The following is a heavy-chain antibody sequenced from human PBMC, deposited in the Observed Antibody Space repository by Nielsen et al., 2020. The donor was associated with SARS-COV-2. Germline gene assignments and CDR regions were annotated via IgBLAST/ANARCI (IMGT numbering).Heavy chain of an antibody. Sequence: GESLKISCVGSGFSFSNYGMHWVRQAPGKGLEWLAVISYEGSVKYYRDSLEGRFTISRDNGYDSLYLQMKSLRAEDTAVYYCAKGDYYDSPGHLDVWGQGTTVTVSS. CDR1: GFSFSNYG. J-gene: IGHJ6*02. CDR3: AKGDYYDSPGHLDV. CDR2: ISYEGSVK. D-gene: IGHD3-22*01. V-gene: IGHV3-33*06.